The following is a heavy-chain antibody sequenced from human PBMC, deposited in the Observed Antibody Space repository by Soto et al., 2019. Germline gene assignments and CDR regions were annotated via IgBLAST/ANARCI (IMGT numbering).Heavy chain of an antibody. Sequence: ASVKVSFNASGYTFASYGISWVRQAPGQGLEWMGWISAYNGNTNYAQKLQGRVTMTTDTSTSTAYMELRSLRSDDTAVYYCARGVSGSGYYPRWFDPWGQGTLVTVSS. CDR2: ISAYNGNT. CDR1: GYTFASYG. CDR3: ARGVSGSGYYPRWFDP. V-gene: IGHV1-18*01. J-gene: IGHJ5*02. D-gene: IGHD3-22*01.